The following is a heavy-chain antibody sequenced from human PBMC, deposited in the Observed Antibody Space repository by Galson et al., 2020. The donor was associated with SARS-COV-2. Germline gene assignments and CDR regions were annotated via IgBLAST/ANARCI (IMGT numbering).Heavy chain of an antibody. CDR1: GFTFSSYR. J-gene: IGHJ6*03. CDR3: ARDLGNNYYDSSGLMDV. D-gene: IGHD3-22*01. CDR2: ISSSSSYI. Sequence: GESLKISCAASGFTFSSYRMNWVRQAPGNGLESVSSISSSSSYIYYADSVKGRFTISRDNAKNSLYLQMNSLRAEDTAVYYCARDLGNNYYDSSGLMDVWGKGTTVTVSS. V-gene: IGHV3-21*01.